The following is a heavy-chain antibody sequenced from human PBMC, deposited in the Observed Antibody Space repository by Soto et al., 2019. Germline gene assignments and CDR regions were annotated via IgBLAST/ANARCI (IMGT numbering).Heavy chain of an antibody. CDR2: IYHSGAT. CDR3: ARHIAVSGTRGFDC. CDR1: GGSISTNW. J-gene: IGHJ4*01. V-gene: IGHV4-4*02. D-gene: IGHD6-19*01. Sequence: QVQLQESGPGLMKPSGTLSLTCAVSGGSISTNWWSWVRQPPGKGLEWIGEIYHSGATNYNPSLNNRVTMCWDKSQNHLSLNLNSVTAADTAVYYCARHIAVSGTRGFDCWGHGPLVNASS.